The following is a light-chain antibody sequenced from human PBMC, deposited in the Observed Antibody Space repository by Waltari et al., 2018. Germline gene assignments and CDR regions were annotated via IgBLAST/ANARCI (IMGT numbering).Light chain of an antibody. CDR3: QQRSNPAT. V-gene: IGKV3-11*01. Sequence: EIVLTQSPATLSLSPGERATLSCRASQSVSSYLAWYQQKPGQAPRLLIYDASNRATCIPARFSGSGSGTDFTLIISSLEPEDFAVYYCQQRSNPATFGQGKRLAIK. CDR1: QSVSSY. CDR2: DAS. J-gene: IGKJ5*01.